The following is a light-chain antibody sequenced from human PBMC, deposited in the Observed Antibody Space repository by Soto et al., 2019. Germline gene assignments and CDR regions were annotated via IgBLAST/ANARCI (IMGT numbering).Light chain of an antibody. Sequence: DIQMTQSPSSLSASVEDRVTITCRASQSIGSNLNWYQQKPGKAPKLLIYLTSSLQSGVPSRFSGSGSGTDFTLTISSLQPEDFATYYCQQSYRTPPSFGRGTKLEI. CDR1: QSIGSN. J-gene: IGKJ2*03. V-gene: IGKV1-39*01. CDR3: QQSYRTPPS. CDR2: LTS.